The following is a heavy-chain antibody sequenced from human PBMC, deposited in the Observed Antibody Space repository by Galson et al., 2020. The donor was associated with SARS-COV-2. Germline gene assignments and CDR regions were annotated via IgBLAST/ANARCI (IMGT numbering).Heavy chain of an antibody. CDR2: IYWDDDK. D-gene: IGHD6-6*01. V-gene: IGHV2-5*02. J-gene: IGHJ6*03. CDR1: GFSLSTSGVG. Sequence: SGPTLVKPTQTLTLTCTFSGFSLSTSGVGVGWIRQPPGKALEWLALIYWDDDKRYSPSLKSRLTITKDTSKNQVVLTMTNMDPVDTATYYCAHSGGYSSSWGGYYYMDVWGKGTTVTVSS. CDR3: AHSGGYSSSWGGYYYMDV.